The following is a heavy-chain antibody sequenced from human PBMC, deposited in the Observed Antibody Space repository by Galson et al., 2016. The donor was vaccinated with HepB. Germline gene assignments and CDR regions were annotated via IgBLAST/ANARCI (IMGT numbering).Heavy chain of an antibody. V-gene: IGHV3-23*01. CDR1: GFVFSNFG. CDR2: ISTRRTT. CDR3: AKERLVRRIFDH. D-gene: IGHD1-1*01. Sequence: SLRLSCAASGFVFSNFGLSWVRQAPGKGLEWVASISTRRTTYYSDSVQGRFTTSRDNSNNTLYLQMNGLRAEGTGVYYCAKERLVRRIFDHWGQGPLLTVS. J-gene: IGHJ4*02.